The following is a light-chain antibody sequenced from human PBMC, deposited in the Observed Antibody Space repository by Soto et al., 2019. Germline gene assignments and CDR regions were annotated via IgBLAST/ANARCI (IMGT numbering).Light chain of an antibody. V-gene: IGKV3-15*01. CDR3: QQYIRWPLT. CDR1: QDVSSN. J-gene: IGKJ4*01. Sequence: EMVVTQSPATLSVSPGERATLSCRASQDVSSNLAWYQQKPGQAPRLLIYGASTRATGTPARFSGSGSGTEFTITISSLQSEDYAVYFCQQYIRWPLTFGGGTKVEIK. CDR2: GAS.